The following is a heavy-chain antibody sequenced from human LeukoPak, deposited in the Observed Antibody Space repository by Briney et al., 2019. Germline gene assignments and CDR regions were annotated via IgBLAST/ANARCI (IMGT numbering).Heavy chain of an antibody. V-gene: IGHV1-69*05. CDR2: IIPIFGTA. Sequence: ASVKVSCKASGGTFSSYAISWVRQAPGQGLEWMGGIIPIFGTANDAQKFQGRVPITTDESTSTAYMELSSLSSEDTAVYYCARATAMVSGIFDYWGQGTLVIVSS. J-gene: IGHJ4*02. D-gene: IGHD5-18*01. CDR1: GGTFSSYA. CDR3: ARATAMVSGIFDY.